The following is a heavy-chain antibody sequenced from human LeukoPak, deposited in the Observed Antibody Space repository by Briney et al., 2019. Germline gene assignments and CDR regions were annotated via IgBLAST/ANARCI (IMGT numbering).Heavy chain of an antibody. J-gene: IGHJ4*02. CDR1: GGSISSYY. CDR3: ARYYCPRGSCYHFDY. D-gene: IGHD2-8*01. V-gene: IGHV4-59*01. CDR2: IYSSGST. Sequence: KTSETLSLTCTVSGGSISSYYWSWIRQPPGKGLEWIGYIYSSGSTNCNPSLKSRATLSVDTSKNQFSLRLTSITPADTAVYYCARYYCPRGSCYHFDYWGQGTLVTVSS.